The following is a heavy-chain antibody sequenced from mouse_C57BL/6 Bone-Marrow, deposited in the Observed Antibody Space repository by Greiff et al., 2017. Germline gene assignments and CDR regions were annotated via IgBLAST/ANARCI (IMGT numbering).Heavy chain of an antibody. D-gene: IGHD2-5*01. V-gene: IGHV1-64*01. Sequence: QVQLQQPGAELVKPGASVKLSCKASGYTFTSYWMHWVKQRPGQGLEWIGMINPNSGSNNYNEKFKSKATLTVDKSSSTAYMQLSSLTSEDSAVYYCERMGLYSNYVGYWGQGTTLPVSS. J-gene: IGHJ2*01. CDR3: ERMGLYSNYVGY. CDR2: INPNSGSN. CDR1: GYTFTSYW.